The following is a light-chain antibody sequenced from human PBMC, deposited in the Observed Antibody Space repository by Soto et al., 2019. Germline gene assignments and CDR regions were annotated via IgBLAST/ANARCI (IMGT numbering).Light chain of an antibody. V-gene: IGLV2-14*01. CDR1: SSDVGGYNY. Sequence: QSVLTQPASVSGSPGQSITISCTGTSSDVGGYNYVSWYQQHPGKAPKLMIYEVSNRPSGASNRFSGSKSGNTASLTISGLQAEDEADYYCSSYTSSSKVFGTGTKGTVL. CDR2: EVS. CDR3: SSYTSSSKV. J-gene: IGLJ1*01.